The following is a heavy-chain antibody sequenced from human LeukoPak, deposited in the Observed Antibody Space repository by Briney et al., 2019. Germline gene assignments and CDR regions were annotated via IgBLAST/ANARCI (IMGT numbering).Heavy chain of an antibody. Sequence: KPSETLSLTCTVSGGSISSGGYYWSWIRQPPGKGLEWIGYIYHSGSTYYNPSLKSRVTISVDRSKNQFSLKLSSVTAADTAVYYCARAMGATSSFDIWGQGTMVTVSS. J-gene: IGHJ3*02. CDR2: IYHSGST. CDR3: ARAMGATSSFDI. CDR1: GGSISSGGYY. V-gene: IGHV4-30-2*01. D-gene: IGHD1-26*01.